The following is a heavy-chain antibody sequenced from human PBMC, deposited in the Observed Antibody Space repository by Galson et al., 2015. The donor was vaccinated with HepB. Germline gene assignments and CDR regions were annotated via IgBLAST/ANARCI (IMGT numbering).Heavy chain of an antibody. J-gene: IGHJ4*02. D-gene: IGHD3-22*01. CDR1: GYTFTSYN. V-gene: IGHV7-4-1*02. CDR2: INTHTATP. Sequence: SVKVSCKASGYTFTSYNLAWVRQAPGQGLEWMGWINTHTATPTHAQGFTGRFVFSLDASVSTAYLQISSLKAEDTAVYYCARDEAYYASSGYQYYLDYWGQGTLVTVSS. CDR3: ARDEAYYASSGYQYYLDY.